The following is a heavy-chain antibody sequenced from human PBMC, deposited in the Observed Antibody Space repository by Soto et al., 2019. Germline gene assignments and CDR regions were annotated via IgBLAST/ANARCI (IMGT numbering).Heavy chain of an antibody. CDR2: INDNGGT. V-gene: IGHV4-34*01. CDR1: GGSIRGYY. Sequence: ASETLSLTCGVYGGSIRGYYWSWIRQSPGKGLEWIGDINDNGGTNYNPSLKSRVTTSPDTSKKQVSLMVSSVTAADTAVYYCARGRYSYETIYYKFYYSALDVWGQGTTVTVSS. J-gene: IGHJ6*02. D-gene: IGHD3-10*01. CDR3: ARGRYSYETIYYKFYYSALDV.